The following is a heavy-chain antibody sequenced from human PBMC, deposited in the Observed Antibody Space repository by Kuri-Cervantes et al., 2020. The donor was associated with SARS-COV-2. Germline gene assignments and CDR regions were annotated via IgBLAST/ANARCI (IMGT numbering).Heavy chain of an antibody. V-gene: IGHV4-39*01. Sequence: SETLSLTCAVYGGSFSSYYWGWIRQPPGKGLEWIGSIYYSGSTYYNPSLKSRVTISVGTSKNQFSLKLSSVTAADTAVYYCARHSPPRITMVRGVITTYFDYWGQGTLVTVSS. CDR1: GGSFSSYY. CDR3: ARHSPPRITMVRGVITTYFDY. D-gene: IGHD3-10*01. CDR2: IYYSGST. J-gene: IGHJ4*02.